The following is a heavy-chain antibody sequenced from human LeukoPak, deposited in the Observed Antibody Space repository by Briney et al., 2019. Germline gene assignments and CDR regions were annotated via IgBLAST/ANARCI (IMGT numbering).Heavy chain of an antibody. D-gene: IGHD2-15*01. Sequence: SETLSLTCTVSGGSISSYYWSWIRQPPGKGLERIGYIYYSGSTNYNPSLKSRVTISVDTSKNQFSLKLRYVTAADTAVYYCARVLRYCSGGSCSNWFDPWGQGTLVTVSS. CDR3: ARVLRYCSGGSCSNWFDP. V-gene: IGHV4-59*01. CDR1: GGSISSYY. CDR2: IYYSGST. J-gene: IGHJ5*02.